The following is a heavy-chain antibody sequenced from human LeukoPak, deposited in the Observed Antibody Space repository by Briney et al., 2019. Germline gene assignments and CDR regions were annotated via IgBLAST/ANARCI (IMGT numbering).Heavy chain of an antibody. CDR2: ITGSTRST. J-gene: IGHJ4*02. V-gene: IGHV3-23*01. Sequence: GGSLRLSCAASGFSFSSYGMSWVRQAPGTGLEWVSAITGSTRSTYYTDSVKGRFTISRDNSKNTLYLQTNSLRDEDTAVYYCAKDSHWILFDDWGQGTLVTVSS. D-gene: IGHD2-2*03. CDR3: AKDSHWILFDD. CDR1: GFSFSSYG.